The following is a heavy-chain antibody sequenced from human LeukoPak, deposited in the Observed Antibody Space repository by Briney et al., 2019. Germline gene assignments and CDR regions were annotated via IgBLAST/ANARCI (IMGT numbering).Heavy chain of an antibody. Sequence: PSETLSLTCAVYGGSFSGYYWSWIRQPPGKGLEWIGKINHSGSTNYNPSLKSRVTISVDTSKNQFSLKLRSVTAADTAVYYCARVGWRFSCSDNYSRYNWFDPWGQGILVTVSS. CDR3: ARVGWRFSCSDNYSRYNWFDP. J-gene: IGHJ5*02. V-gene: IGHV4-34*01. CDR2: INHSGST. D-gene: IGHD2-15*01. CDR1: GGSFSGYY.